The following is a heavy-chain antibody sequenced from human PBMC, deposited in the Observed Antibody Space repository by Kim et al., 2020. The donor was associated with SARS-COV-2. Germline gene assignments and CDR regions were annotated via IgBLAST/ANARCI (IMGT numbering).Heavy chain of an antibody. CDR3: ARDEYCSSTSCYSYSSSWNDY. CDR1: GFTFSSYW. D-gene: IGHD2-2*01. J-gene: IGHJ4*02. CDR2: IKQDGSEK. V-gene: IGHV3-7*01. Sequence: GGSLRLSCAASGFTFSSYWMSWVRQAPGKGLEWVANIKQDGSEKYYVDSVKGRFTISRDNAKNSLYLQMNILRSEDTAVYYCARDEYCSSTSCYSYSSSWNDYWGQGTLVTVSS.